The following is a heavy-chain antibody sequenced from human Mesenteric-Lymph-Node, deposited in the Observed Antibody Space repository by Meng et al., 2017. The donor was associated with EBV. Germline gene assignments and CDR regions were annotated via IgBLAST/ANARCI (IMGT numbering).Heavy chain of an antibody. D-gene: IGHD3-16*01. CDR3: ARGRSYVSGVIDP. Sequence: QGQLPQWGAGLLKPSETLSLTCAVYGGPFSGYYWSWIRQPPGKGLEWIGEINHSGSTNYTPSLKGRVTISVDTSKNQFSLKLSSVTAADTAVYYCARGRSYVSGVIDPWGQGTLVTVSS. CDR1: GGPFSGYY. CDR2: INHSGST. V-gene: IGHV4-34*01. J-gene: IGHJ5*02.